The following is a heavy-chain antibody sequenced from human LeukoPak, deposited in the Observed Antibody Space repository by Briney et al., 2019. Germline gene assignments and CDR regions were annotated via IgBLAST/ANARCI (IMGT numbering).Heavy chain of an antibody. J-gene: IGHJ4*02. CDR1: EFTFSSYA. CDR3: GIRRGRYFDWAFDY. D-gene: IGHD3-9*01. CDR2: ISGSGGST. Sequence: PGGSLRLSCAASEFTFSSYAMSWVRQAPGKGLEWVSAISGSGGSTYYADSVKGRFTISRDNSKNTLYLQMNSLRAEDTAVYYCGIRRGRYFDWAFDYWGQGALVTVSS. V-gene: IGHV3-23*01.